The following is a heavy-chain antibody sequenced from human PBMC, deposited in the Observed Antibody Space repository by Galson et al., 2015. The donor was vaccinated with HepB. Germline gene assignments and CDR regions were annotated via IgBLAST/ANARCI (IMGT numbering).Heavy chain of an antibody. Sequence: CTASGGSISSDNYYWSWIRQPAAKGLEWIGRIYTSGSTNYNPSLMSRVTLSVDTSKKQFSLKPSSVTAADTAVYYCARGFQHGSVYYYYYMDVWGKGTTVTVSS. CDR2: IYTSGST. D-gene: IGHD6-25*01. J-gene: IGHJ6*03. CDR1: GGSISSDNYY. CDR3: ARGFQHGSVYYYYYMDV. V-gene: IGHV4-61*02.